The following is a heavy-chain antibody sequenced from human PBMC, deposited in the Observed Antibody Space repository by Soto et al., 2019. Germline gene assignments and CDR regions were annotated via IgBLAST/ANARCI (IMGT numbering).Heavy chain of an antibody. J-gene: IGHJ6*02. V-gene: IGHV3-73*01. Sequence: PGGSLRLSCAASGFTFSGSAMHWVRQASGKGLEWVGRIRSKANSYATAYAASVKGRFTISRDDSKNTAYLQMNSLKTEDTAVYYCTRQPDSGYDSPGYYYGMDVWGQGTTVTVSS. D-gene: IGHD5-12*01. CDR1: GFTFSGSA. CDR2: IRSKANSYAT. CDR3: TRQPDSGYDSPGYYYGMDV.